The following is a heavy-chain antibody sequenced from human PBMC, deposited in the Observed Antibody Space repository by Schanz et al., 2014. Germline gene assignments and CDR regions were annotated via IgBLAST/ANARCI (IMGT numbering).Heavy chain of an antibody. Sequence: DVQLVESGGGLIQPGGSLRLSCAASGFTVTSYYMSWVRQAPGKGLEWVSVIYSGDNTYYADSVKGRFTISRDNSKNTVYLQMDSLRAEDTAVYFCASLIGTTSAHFYGMDVWGQGTTVTVSS. D-gene: IGHD1-7*01. J-gene: IGHJ6*02. CDR1: GFTVTSYY. CDR3: ASLIGTTSAHFYGMDV. V-gene: IGHV3-53*01. CDR2: IYSGDNT.